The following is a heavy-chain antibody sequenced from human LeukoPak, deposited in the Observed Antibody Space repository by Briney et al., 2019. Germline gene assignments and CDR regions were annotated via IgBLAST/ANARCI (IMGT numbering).Heavy chain of an antibody. CDR2: IYSGGST. J-gene: IGHJ4*02. CDR3: ARVVYYDSSGHPAFYFDY. D-gene: IGHD3-22*01. V-gene: IGHV3-53*01. Sequence: GGSLRLSCAASGFTVSTNYTSWVRQAPGKGLEWVSVIYSGGSTYYADSVKGRFTVSRDNSKNTLYLQMNILRAEDTAVYYCARVVYYDSSGHPAFYFDYWGQGTLVTVSS. CDR1: GFTVSTNY.